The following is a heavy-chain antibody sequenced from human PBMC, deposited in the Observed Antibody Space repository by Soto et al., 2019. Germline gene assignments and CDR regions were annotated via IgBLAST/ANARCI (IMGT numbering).Heavy chain of an antibody. Sequence: GASVKVSCKASGYTFSTSDINWVRQATGQGLEWMGWMNPNSGNTGYAQKFQGRVTMTKNTSISSAYMELSSLRSEDTAVYFCARGLGAAHYYSMDVWGKGTTVPVS. CDR3: ARGLGAAHYYSMDV. CDR1: GYTFSTSD. J-gene: IGHJ6*03. D-gene: IGHD3-10*01. CDR2: MNPNSGNT. V-gene: IGHV1-8*01.